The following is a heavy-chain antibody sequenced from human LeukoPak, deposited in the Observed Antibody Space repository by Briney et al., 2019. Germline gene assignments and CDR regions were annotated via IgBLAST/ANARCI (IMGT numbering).Heavy chain of an antibody. Sequence: PSETLSLTCTVSGGSVSSGSYYWSWIRQPPGKGLEWIGYIYNSGSTNYNPSLKGRVTISVDTSKNQFSLKLSSVTAADTAVYYCAREYDYWGQGTLVTVSS. J-gene: IGHJ4*02. CDR2: IYNSGST. CDR3: AREYDY. V-gene: IGHV4-61*01. CDR1: GGSVSSGSYY.